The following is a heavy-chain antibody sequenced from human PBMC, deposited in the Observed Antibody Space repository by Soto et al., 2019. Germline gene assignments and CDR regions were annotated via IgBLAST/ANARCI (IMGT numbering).Heavy chain of an antibody. CDR1: GFTFSSYA. V-gene: IGHV3-23*01. CDR2: ISGSGGST. CDR3: STPIGKEHCRGRACYSGWDY. J-gene: IGHJ4*02. Sequence: EVQLLQSGGGLVQPGGSLRLSCACSGFTFSSYAMTWVRQAPGKGLDWVSSISGSGGSTFYADSVKGRFTISRDNSKNTLFLQMNSLRGEDTAVYYCSTPIGKEHCRGRACYSGWDYWGQGTLVNRSS. D-gene: IGHD2-15*01.